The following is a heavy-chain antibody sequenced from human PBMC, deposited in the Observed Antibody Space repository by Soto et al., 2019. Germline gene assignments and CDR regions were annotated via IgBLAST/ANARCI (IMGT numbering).Heavy chain of an antibody. CDR1: GYTFTGCV. CDR2: ISAYNGNT. CDR3: ARDGSGSYYRLAPYFEY. Sequence: GASVNVSCKASGYTFTGCVISWVRESPGQGLEWMGWISAYNGNTNYAQKLQGRVTMTKDTSTSTAYMELRSLRSDDTAVYYCARDGSGSYYRLAPYFEYWGQGTLVT. V-gene: IGHV1-18*04. J-gene: IGHJ4*02. D-gene: IGHD1-26*01.